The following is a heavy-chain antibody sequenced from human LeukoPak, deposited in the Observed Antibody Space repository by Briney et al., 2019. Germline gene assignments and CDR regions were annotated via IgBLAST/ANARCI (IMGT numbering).Heavy chain of an antibody. CDR3: ARDLTVVVVAATPPDY. J-gene: IGHJ4*02. CDR1: GFTFSSYA. V-gene: IGHV3-21*01. D-gene: IGHD2-15*01. CDR2: ISSSSSSYI. Sequence: PGGSLRLSCAASGFTFSSYAMSWVRQAPGKGLEWVSSISSSSSSYIYYADSVKGRFTISRDNAKNSLYLQMNSLRAEDTAVYYCARDLTVVVVAATPPDYWGQGTLVTVSS.